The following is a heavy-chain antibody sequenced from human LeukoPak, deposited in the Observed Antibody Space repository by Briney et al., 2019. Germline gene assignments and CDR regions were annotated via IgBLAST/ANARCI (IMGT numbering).Heavy chain of an antibody. D-gene: IGHD2-15*01. CDR2: ISGSGDTT. CDR1: EPTFNNYA. V-gene: IGHV3-23*01. Sequence: PGGSLRLSCAASEPTFNNYAMTWVRQSPGKGLEWVATISGSGDTTYYADSVTGRFTISRDNSRNTVFLQMNSLRVDDMAVYYCARALRAAHRPAYTYYYMDVWGKGTTVTVSS. CDR3: ARALRAAHRPAYTYYYMDV. J-gene: IGHJ6*03.